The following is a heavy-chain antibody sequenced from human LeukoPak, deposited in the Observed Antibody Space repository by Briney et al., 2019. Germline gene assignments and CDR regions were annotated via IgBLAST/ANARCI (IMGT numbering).Heavy chain of an antibody. D-gene: IGHD3-16*02. CDR3: AKALRLGELSFSY. J-gene: IGHJ4*02. CDR2: ISGSGGST. V-gene: IGHV3-23*01. Sequence: GGSLRLSCAASGFTFSSDAMSWVRQAPGKGLEWVSAISGSGGSTYYADSVKGRFTISRDNSKNTLYLQMNSLRAEDTAVYYCAKALRLGELSFSYWGQGTLVTVSS. CDR1: GFTFSSDA.